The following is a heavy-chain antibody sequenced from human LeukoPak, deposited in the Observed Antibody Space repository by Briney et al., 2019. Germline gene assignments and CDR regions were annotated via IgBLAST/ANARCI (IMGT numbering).Heavy chain of an antibody. D-gene: IGHD1-26*01. CDR3: ARGRAWELLGVDY. CDR2: ISEGSRTI. CDR1: GFTCGTFP. J-gene: IGHJ4*02. Sequence: GGTLRLSSAASGFTCGTFPMNWVRQAPGKGLEWLSYISEGSRTIYYADSVKGRFTISRDNTQNSLYLQMSSLRAEDTAVYYCARGRAWELLGVDYWGQGTLVTVSS. V-gene: IGHV3-48*04.